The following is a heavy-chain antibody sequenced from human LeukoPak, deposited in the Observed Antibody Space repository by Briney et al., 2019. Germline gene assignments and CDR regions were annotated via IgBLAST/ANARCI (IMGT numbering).Heavy chain of an antibody. CDR1: GFTFDDYA. D-gene: IGHD3-22*01. J-gene: IGHJ4*02. CDR2: ISWNSGSI. CDR3: AKGRGYYDY. Sequence: GGSLRLSCAASGFTFDDYAMHWVRQTPGKGLEWVSGISWNSGSIGYADSVKGRFTISRDNAKNSLYLQMNSLRAEDTALYYCAKGRGYYDYWGQGTLVTVSS. V-gene: IGHV3-9*01.